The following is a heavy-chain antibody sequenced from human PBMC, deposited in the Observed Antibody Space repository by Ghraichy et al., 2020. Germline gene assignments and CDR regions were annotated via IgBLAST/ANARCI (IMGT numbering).Heavy chain of an antibody. Sequence: SETLSLTCTVSGGSVSSGSYYWSWIRQPPGKGLEWIGYIYYSGSTNYNPSLKSRVTISVDTSKNQFSLKLSSVTAADTAVYYCARGHYGDYWYYFDYWGQGTLVTVSS. CDR1: GGSVSSGSYY. D-gene: IGHD4-17*01. CDR2: IYYSGST. J-gene: IGHJ4*02. V-gene: IGHV4-61*01. CDR3: ARGHYGDYWYYFDY.